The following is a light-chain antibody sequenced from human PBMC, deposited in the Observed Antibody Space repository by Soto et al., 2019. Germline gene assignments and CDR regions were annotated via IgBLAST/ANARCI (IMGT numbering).Light chain of an antibody. CDR2: EVS. J-gene: IGLJ1*01. Sequence: QSALTQPASVSGSPGQSITISCTGTSSDVGGYNYVSWYQQHPGKAPKLMIYEVSNRPSGVSNRFSGSKSGNTASLTIYGLQAEDEADYYCSSYTSSSTRVFGTGTKSPS. V-gene: IGLV2-14*01. CDR3: SSYTSSSTRV. CDR1: SSDVGGYNY.